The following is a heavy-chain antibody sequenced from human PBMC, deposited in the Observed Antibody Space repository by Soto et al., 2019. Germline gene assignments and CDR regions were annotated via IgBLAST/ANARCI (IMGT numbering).Heavy chain of an antibody. CDR2: INHSGGT. CDR3: PRRSVDTVDSSGFYEY. J-gene: IGHJ4*02. CDR1: GERISSSSYY. V-gene: IGHV4-39*01. Sequence: SETLSLTCIVCGERISSSSYYGGCIRQPPWKGLEWIWKINHSGGTYYNPSFKSRVTISVDTSKSQLSLKLTSVTAADRPVYYCPRRSVDTVDSSGFYEYWGQGTPVTVSS. D-gene: IGHD3-22*01.